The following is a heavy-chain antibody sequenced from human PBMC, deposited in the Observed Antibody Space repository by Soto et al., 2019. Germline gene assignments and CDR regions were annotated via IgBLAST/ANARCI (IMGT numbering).Heavy chain of an antibody. CDR1: GGTFSSYA. CDR2: IIPIFGTA. J-gene: IGHJ6*02. D-gene: IGHD6-13*01. Sequence: QVQLVQSGAEGKKPGSSVTVSCKASGGTFSSYAISWVRQAPGQGLEWMGGIIPIFGTANYAQKFQGRVRITADESTSTAYMELSSLRSEDTAVYYCARGRRVAAAGTLEYYYYGMDVWGQGTTVTVSS. CDR3: ARGRRVAAAGTLEYYYYGMDV. V-gene: IGHV1-69*01.